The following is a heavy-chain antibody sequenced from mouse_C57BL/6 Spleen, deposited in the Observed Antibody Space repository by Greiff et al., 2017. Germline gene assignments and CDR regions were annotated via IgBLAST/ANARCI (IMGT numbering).Heavy chain of an antibody. V-gene: IGHV14-2*01. CDR2: IDPEDGET. D-gene: IGHD1-1*01. Sequence: VQLQQSGAELVKPGASVKLSCTASGFNIKDYYMHWVKQRTEQGLEWIGRIDPEDGETKYAPKFPGKATITADTSSNTAYLQLSSLTSEDTAVYYCAREILRSSWDYFDYWGQGTTLTVSS. CDR3: AREILRSSWDYFDY. J-gene: IGHJ2*01. CDR1: GFNIKDYY.